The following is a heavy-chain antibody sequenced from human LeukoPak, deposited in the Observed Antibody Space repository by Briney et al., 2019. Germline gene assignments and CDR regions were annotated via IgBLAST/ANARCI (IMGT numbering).Heavy chain of an antibody. CDR3: TRGWDL. CDR2: INPDSGDT. V-gene: IGHV1-8*03. CDR1: GYRFTSSD. J-gene: IGHJ5*02. Sequence: ASVKVSCMASGYRFTSSDINWVRQATGQGLEWMGWINPDSGDTGYAEKFQDRLTIAGDTSITTAYMELTNLKSEDTAVYYCTRGWDLWGQGTLVTVSS.